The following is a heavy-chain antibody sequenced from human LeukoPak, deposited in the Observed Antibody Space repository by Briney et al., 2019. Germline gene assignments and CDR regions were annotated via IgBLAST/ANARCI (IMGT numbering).Heavy chain of an antibody. CDR1: GYSISSGYY. D-gene: IGHD5-24*01. CDR3: ARRRWLQLEMDV. CDR2: IYYSGST. J-gene: IGHJ6*02. V-gene: IGHV4-38-2*02. Sequence: PSETLPLTCTVSGYSISSGYYWGWIRQPPGKGLEWIGYIYYSGSTNYNPSLKSRVTISVDTSKNQFSLKLSSVTAADTAVYYCARRRWLQLEMDVWGQGTTVTVSS.